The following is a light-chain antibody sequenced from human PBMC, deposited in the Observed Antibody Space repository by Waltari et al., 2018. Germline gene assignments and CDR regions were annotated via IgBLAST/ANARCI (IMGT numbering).Light chain of an antibody. CDR1: SPNIGNDY. CDR2: ENN. V-gene: IGLV1-51*02. J-gene: IGLJ2*01. Sequence: QSVLTQPPSVSAAPGQKATISCPGSSPNIGNDYVSWYQQLPGPAPKLFIYENNKRPSGIPDRFSGSKSGTSATLGITGLQTGDEADYYCGTWDTSLSALIFGGGTKLTVL. CDR3: GTWDTSLSALI.